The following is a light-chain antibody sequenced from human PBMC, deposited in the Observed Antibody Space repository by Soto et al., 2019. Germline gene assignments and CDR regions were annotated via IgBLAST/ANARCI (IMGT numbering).Light chain of an antibody. CDR3: QQYDNRPQT. CDR1: QDISNY. V-gene: IGKV1-33*01. CDR2: DAS. J-gene: IGKJ5*01. Sequence: DIQMTQSPSSLSASVGDRVTITCQASQDISNYLNWYQQKPGKAPKLLIYDASNLETGVPSRFSGSGSGTDFTFTIRSLQPEDIATYYCQQYDNRPQTFGQGTRLEIK.